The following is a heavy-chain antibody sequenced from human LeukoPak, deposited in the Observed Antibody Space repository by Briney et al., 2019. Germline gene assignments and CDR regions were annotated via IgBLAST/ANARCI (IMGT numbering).Heavy chain of an antibody. CDR3: ARDPGYESWSPFWGGMDV. Sequence: PGGSLRLSCAASGFTFSSSWMHWVRQAPGKGLVWVSRITRDGSSTTYADSAKGRFTTSRDNAKNTLYLQMDSLRDDDTAVYYCARDPGYESWSPFWGGMDVWGNGTTVTVSS. J-gene: IGHJ6*04. D-gene: IGHD3-16*01. V-gene: IGHV3-74*01. CDR1: GFTFSSSW. CDR2: ITRDGSST.